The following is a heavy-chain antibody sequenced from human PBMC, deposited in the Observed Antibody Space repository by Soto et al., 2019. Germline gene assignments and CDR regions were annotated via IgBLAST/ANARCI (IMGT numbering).Heavy chain of an antibody. Sequence: GGSLRLSCAASGFTFSSYSMNWVRQAPEKGLEWVSSISSSSSYIYYADSVKGRFTISRDNAKNSLYLQMNSLRAEDTAVYYCARDNYANYDFWSGYFEAWGQGTMVT. CDR2: ISSSSSYI. CDR1: GFTFSSYS. CDR3: ARDNYANYDFWSGYFEA. V-gene: IGHV3-21*01. D-gene: IGHD3-3*01. J-gene: IGHJ3*01.